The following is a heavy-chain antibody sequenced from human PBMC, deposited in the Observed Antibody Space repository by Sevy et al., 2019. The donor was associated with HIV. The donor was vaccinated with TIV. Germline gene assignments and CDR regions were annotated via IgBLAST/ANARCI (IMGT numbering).Heavy chain of an antibody. D-gene: IGHD5-18*01. CDR2: ISYHGTNK. J-gene: IGHJ4*02. CDR1: GFSFSSYG. Sequence: GGSLRLSCVASGFSFSSYGMHLVRQAPGKGLEWVALISYHGTNKYYGDSVRGRFTVSRDNSRNTLYLQMDSLRAEGTAVYYCAKISEEYIQTWYPPDYWGQGTLVTVSS. V-gene: IGHV3-30*18. CDR3: AKISEEYIQTWYPPDY.